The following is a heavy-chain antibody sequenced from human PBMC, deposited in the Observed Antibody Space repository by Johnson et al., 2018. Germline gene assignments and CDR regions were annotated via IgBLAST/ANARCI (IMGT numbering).Heavy chain of an antibody. CDR3: AKPKLEAAAATAEYFQH. D-gene: IGHD6-13*01. V-gene: IGHV1-46*01. CDR2: INPSGGST. J-gene: IGHJ1*01. CDR1: GYTFTSYY. Sequence: QVQLQESGAEVKKPGASVKVSCKASGYTFTSYYMHWVRQAPGQGLEWMGIINPSGGSTSYAQKFQGRGTMTRDTSTSTVYMELSSLRSEDTAVYYCAKPKLEAAAATAEYFQHWGQGTLVTVSS.